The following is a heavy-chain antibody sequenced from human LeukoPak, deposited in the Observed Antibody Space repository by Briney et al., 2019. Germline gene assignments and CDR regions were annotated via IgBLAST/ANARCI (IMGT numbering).Heavy chain of an antibody. J-gene: IGHJ4*02. CDR3: AHRKNYYDSSVFDN. CDR1: GFSLNTRGVG. V-gene: IGHV2-5*02. Sequence: KESGPTLVNPTQTLTLTCTFSGFSLNTRGVGVGCIRQPPGRALEWLALIYWDDDRRYSPSLKSRLTITKDTSKNQVVLTMTTMDPVDTATYFCAHRKNYYDSSVFDNWGQGTLVTVSS. D-gene: IGHD3-22*01. CDR2: IYWDDDR.